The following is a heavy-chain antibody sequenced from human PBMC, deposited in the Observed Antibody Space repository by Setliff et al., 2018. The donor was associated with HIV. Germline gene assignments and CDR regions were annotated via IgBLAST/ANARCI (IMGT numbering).Heavy chain of an antibody. J-gene: IGHJ3*01. V-gene: IGHV1-2*06. CDR1: TFLVTGYN. CDR3: AKPRIFDSFDV. D-gene: IGHD2-15*01. CDR2: INPNNGGT. Sequence: ASVKVSCKALTFLVTGYNIHWVRLAPGHGPEWLGRINPNNGGTDYAQKFQGRVTTSLDTSTNTVYLELKGLTSDDTAVYYCAKPRIFDSFDVWGPGTVVTVSS.